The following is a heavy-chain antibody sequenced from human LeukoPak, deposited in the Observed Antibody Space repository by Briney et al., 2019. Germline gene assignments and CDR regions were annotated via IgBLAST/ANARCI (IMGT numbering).Heavy chain of an antibody. CDR2: INPNSGGT. Sequence: GASVKVSCKASGYTFTGYYMHWVRQAPGQGLEWMGWINPNSGGTNYAQKFQGRVTMTRDTSISTAYMELSRLRSDDTAVYYCARGGRGSGGPGPFDIWGQGTMVTVSS. CDR1: GYTFTGYY. J-gene: IGHJ3*02. CDR3: ARGGRGSGGPGPFDI. D-gene: IGHD1-26*01. V-gene: IGHV1-2*02.